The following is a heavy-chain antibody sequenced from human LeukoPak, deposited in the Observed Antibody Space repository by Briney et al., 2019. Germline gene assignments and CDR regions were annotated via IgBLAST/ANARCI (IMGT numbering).Heavy chain of an antibody. D-gene: IGHD3-16*02. CDR1: GGSLSGYY. Sequence: PSETLSLTCAVYGGSLSGYYWTWIRQPPGKGLEWIGEINHSGSTNYNPSLKSRVTISEDTSKNQFSLKLSSVTAADTALYYCARVVEFGDYVWGSYRPNWFDPWGQGTLVIVSS. V-gene: IGHV4-34*01. CDR3: ARVVEFGDYVWGSYRPNWFDP. CDR2: INHSGST. J-gene: IGHJ5*02.